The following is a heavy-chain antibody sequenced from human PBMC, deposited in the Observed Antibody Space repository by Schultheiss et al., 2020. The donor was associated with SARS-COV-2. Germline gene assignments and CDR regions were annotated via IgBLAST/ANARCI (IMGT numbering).Heavy chain of an antibody. CDR1: GFTFDDYA. CDR3: AKDQPTIFGVVIPGPPTNYGMDV. D-gene: IGHD3-3*01. J-gene: IGHJ6*02. Sequence: GGSLRLSCAASGFTFDDYAMHWVRQAPGKGLEWVSGVSWNSGSIGYGDSVKGRFTISRDNAKNTLYLQMNSLRAEDTAVYYCAKDQPTIFGVVIPGPPTNYGMDVWGQGTTVTVSS. CDR2: VSWNSGSI. V-gene: IGHV3-9*01.